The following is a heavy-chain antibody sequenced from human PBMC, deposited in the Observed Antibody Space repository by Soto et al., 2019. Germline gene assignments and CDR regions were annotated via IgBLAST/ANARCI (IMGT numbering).Heavy chain of an antibody. J-gene: IGHJ4*02. Sequence: GGSLRLSCAASGFTFSSYGMHWVRQAPGKGLEWVAVIWYDGSNKYYADSVKGRFTISRDNSKNTLYLQMNSLRAEDTAVYYCAREGIKIAVAGPFDYWGQGTLVTVSS. CDR2: IWYDGSNK. CDR3: AREGIKIAVAGPFDY. V-gene: IGHV3-33*01. CDR1: GFTFSSYG. D-gene: IGHD6-19*01.